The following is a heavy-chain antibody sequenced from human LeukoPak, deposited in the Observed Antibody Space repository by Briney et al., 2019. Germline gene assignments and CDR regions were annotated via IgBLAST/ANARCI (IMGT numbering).Heavy chain of an antibody. V-gene: IGHV3-49*04. CDR3: TRSPYQLLPFFDY. CDR1: GFTFSSYA. D-gene: IGHD2-2*01. J-gene: IGHJ4*02. Sequence: GGSLRLSCAASGFTFSSYATSWVRQAPGKGLEWVGFIRTKAYGATTEYAASVKGRVTISRDDSKSIAYLQMNSLKTEDTAVYYCTRSPYQLLPFFDYWGQGTLVTVSS. CDR2: IRTKAYGATT.